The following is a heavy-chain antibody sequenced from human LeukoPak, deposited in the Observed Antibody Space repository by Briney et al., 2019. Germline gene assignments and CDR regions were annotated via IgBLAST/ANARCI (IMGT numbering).Heavy chain of an antibody. CDR3: ARQGSWSGSPYYYGMDV. CDR2: IYYSGST. D-gene: IGHD3-3*01. Sequence: PSQALSLTCTVSGGSISSGDYYLSWIRQPPGKGLEWIVYIYYSGSTYYNPSLKSRVTISVDTSKNQFSLKLSSVTAADTAVYYCARQGSWSGSPYYYGMDVWGQGTTVTVSS. CDR1: GGSISSGDYY. V-gene: IGHV4-30-4*01. J-gene: IGHJ6*02.